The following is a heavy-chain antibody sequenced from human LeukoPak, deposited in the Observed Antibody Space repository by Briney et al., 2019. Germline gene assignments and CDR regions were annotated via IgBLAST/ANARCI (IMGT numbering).Heavy chain of an antibody. V-gene: IGHV3-48*03. Sequence: PGGSLRLSSAASGFTFSSYEMNWVRQAPGKGLEWVSYISSSGSTIYYADSVKGRFTISRDNAKNSLYLQMNSLRAEDTAVYYCARDSSTSWSLYYYYYGMDVWGKGTTVTVSS. J-gene: IGHJ6*04. CDR2: ISSSGSTI. CDR1: GFTFSSYE. D-gene: IGHD2-2*01. CDR3: ARDSSTSWSLYYYYYGMDV.